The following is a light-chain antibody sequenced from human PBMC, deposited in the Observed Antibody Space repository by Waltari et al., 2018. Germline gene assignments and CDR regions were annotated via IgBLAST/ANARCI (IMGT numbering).Light chain of an antibody. V-gene: IGKV3-11*01. J-gene: IGKJ4*01. CDR3: QQRSNWPLT. CDR2: DAS. Sequence: EIVLTQSPATLSLSPGERATPPCRASQSVSTFLAWYQQKPGQAPRLLIYDASNRATGIPARFSGSGSGTDFTLTISSLDPEDFAVYFCQQRSNWPLTFGGGTKVEIK. CDR1: QSVSTF.